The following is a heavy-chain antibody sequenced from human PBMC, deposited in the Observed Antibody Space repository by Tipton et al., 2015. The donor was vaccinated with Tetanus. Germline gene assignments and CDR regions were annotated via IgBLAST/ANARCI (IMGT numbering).Heavy chain of an antibody. CDR2: ISPFTGDT. D-gene: IGHD6-19*01. Sequence: QSGAEVKKPGASVKVSCKASGYTFTHYGISWVRQAPGQGLEWVGWISPFTGDTEYAQNLQDRLILTTDTSTATAYVEVRSPTSDDTAVYYCARDRAVPVQAYGTDVWGQGTSVPVSS. V-gene: IGHV1-18*01. CDR3: ARDRAVPVQAYGTDV. J-gene: IGHJ6*02. CDR1: GYTFTHYG.